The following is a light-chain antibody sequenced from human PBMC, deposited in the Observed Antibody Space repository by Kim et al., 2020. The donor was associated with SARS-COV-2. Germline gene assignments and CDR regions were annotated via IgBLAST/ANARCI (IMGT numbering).Light chain of an antibody. CDR1: QSVSSY. CDR2: DAS. J-gene: IGKJ4*01. Sequence: EIVLTQSPATLSLSPGETATLTCRASQSVSSYLAWYQQKPGQAPRLLIYDASNRATGIPARFSGSGSGTDFTLTISDLEPEDFAAYYCQQRSNWPLTFGGGTKVDIK. CDR3: QQRSNWPLT. V-gene: IGKV3-11*01.